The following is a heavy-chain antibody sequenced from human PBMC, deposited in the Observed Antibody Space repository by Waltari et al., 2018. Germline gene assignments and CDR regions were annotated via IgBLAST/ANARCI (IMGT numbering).Heavy chain of an antibody. CDR3: ARAGASGYSSGGWFDP. Sequence: QVQLVQSGAEVKKPGSSVKVSCKASGGTFSSYAISWVRQAPGQGLEWMGRIIPIFGTANYAQKVQGRVTITADKSTSTAYMELSSLRSEDTAVYYCARAGASGYSSGGWFDPWGQGTLVTVSS. J-gene: IGHJ5*02. CDR1: GGTFSSYA. D-gene: IGHD6-25*01. V-gene: IGHV1-69*08. CDR2: IIPIFGTA.